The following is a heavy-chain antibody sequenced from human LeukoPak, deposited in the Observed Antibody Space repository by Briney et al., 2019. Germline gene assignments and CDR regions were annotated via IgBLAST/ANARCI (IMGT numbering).Heavy chain of an antibody. V-gene: IGHV3-23*01. Sequence: PGGSLRLSCAASGFTFSIYAMSWVRQAPGKGLEWVSAISGSGGTAYYADSVKGRFTISRDNSKNTLYLQMNSLRAEDTAVYYCAKEGDSSSWYDLYDYWGQGTLVTVSS. CDR1: GFTFSIYA. D-gene: IGHD6-13*01. J-gene: IGHJ4*02. CDR2: ISGSGGTA. CDR3: AKEGDSSSWYDLYDY.